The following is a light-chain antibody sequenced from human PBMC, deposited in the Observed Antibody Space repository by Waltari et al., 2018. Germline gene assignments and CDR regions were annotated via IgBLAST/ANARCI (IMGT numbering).Light chain of an antibody. J-gene: IGLJ2*01. CDR1: SGHTYSA. Sequence: QPVLTQSPSASASLRASVNLTCTLRSGHTYSAIAWHQHVTDKAPRYFMKINSDGSHTKGDGIPDRCSCSSSGAGRYLFISSLQSEDEADYYCQTWDTGINWIFGGGTKLTVL. V-gene: IGLV4-69*01. CDR3: QTWDTGINWI. CDR2: INSDGSH.